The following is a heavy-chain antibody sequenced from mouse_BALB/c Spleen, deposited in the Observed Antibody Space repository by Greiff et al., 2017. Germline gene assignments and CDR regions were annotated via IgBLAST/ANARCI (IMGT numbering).Heavy chain of an antibody. Sequence: EGQLQESGPGLVKPSQSLSLTCTVTGYSITSDYAWNWIRQFPGNKLEWMGYISYSGSTSYNPSLKSRISITRDTSKNQFFLQLNSVTTEDTATYYCARGGYYEGYFDYWGQGTTLTVSS. J-gene: IGHJ2*01. CDR1: GYSITSDYA. CDR2: ISYSGST. D-gene: IGHD2-3*01. V-gene: IGHV3-2*02. CDR3: ARGGYYEGYFDY.